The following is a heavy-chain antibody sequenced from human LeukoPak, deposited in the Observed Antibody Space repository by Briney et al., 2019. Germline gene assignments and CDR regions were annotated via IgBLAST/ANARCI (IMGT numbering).Heavy chain of an antibody. CDR2: IYYSGST. CDR1: GGSLSSYY. CDR3: ARAKYDFWSGYYTWWFDP. D-gene: IGHD3-3*01. V-gene: IGHV4-59*01. Sequence: SETLPLTCTVSGGSLSSYYWSWIRQPPGKGLEWIGYIYYSGSTNYNPSLKSRVTISVDTSKNQFSLKLSSVTAADTAVYYCARAKYDFWSGYYTWWFDPWGQGTLVTVSS. J-gene: IGHJ5*02.